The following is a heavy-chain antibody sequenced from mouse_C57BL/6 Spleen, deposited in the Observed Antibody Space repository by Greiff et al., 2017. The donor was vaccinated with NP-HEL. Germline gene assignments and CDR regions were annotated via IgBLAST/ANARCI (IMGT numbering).Heavy chain of an antibody. D-gene: IGHD2-2*01. CDR2: INPGSGGT. J-gene: IGHJ3*01. V-gene: IGHV1-54*01. CDR3: ARSGGIYGYAGFAY. Sequence: QVQLQQSGAELVRPGTSVKVSCKASGYAFTNYLIEWVKQRPGQGLEWIGVINPGSGGTNYNEKFKGKATLTADKSSSTAYMQLSSLTSEDSAVYFCARSGGIYGYAGFAYWGQGTLVTVSA. CDR1: GYAFTNYL.